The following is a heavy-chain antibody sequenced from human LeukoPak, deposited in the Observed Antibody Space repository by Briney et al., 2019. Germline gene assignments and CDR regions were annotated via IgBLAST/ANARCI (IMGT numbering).Heavy chain of an antibody. CDR3: VRNFDSYNAFDI. Sequence: SETLSLTCTVSGGSISSGGYYWSWIRQHPGKGLEWIGYICYNGNTYYNPSLKSRLTISGDTSENQFSLKLSSVTAADTAVYYCVRNFDSYNAFDIWGQGTMVTVSS. V-gene: IGHV4-31*03. J-gene: IGHJ3*02. CDR1: GGSISSGGYY. CDR2: ICYNGNT. D-gene: IGHD3-22*01.